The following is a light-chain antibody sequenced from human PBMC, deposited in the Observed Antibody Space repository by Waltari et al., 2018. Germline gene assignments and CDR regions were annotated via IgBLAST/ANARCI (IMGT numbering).Light chain of an antibody. CDR1: QRISTTY. CDR2: DAS. Sequence: EIVLTQSPGTLSLSPGESATLSCRASQRISTTYLAWYQQKPGHTPRLLIYDASSRATGIPDRFRGSGSGTDFTFTVSRVEPEDFAVYYCQQYGHSPPYTFGQGTKLEIK. J-gene: IGKJ2*01. V-gene: IGKV3-20*01. CDR3: QQYGHSPPYT.